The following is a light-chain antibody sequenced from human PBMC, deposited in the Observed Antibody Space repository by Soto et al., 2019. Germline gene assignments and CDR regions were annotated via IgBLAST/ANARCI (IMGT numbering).Light chain of an antibody. Sequence: QLVLTQSSSASASLGSSVKLTCTLSSGHSSYIIAWHQQQPGKAPRYLMKLEGSGSYNKGSGVPDRFSGSSSGADRYLTISSLQFDDEADYYCETWDSNTHTVFGGGTKLTLL. CDR2: LEGSGSY. V-gene: IGLV4-60*02. J-gene: IGLJ3*02. CDR3: ETWDSNTHTV. CDR1: SGHSSYI.